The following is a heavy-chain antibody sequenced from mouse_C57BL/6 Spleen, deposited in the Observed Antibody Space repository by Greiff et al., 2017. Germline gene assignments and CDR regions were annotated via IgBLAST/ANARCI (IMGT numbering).Heavy chain of an antibody. CDR3: ARHHWDWYLDV. J-gene: IGHJ1*03. CDR1: GFTFSDYG. V-gene: IGHV5-15*01. Sequence: EVQLVESGGGLVQPGGSLKLSCAASGFTFSDYGMAWVRQAPRKGPEWVAFISNLAYSIYYADTVTGRFTISRENAKNTLYLEMSSLRSEDTAMYYCARHHWDWYLDVWGTGTTVTVSS. CDR2: ISNLAYSI. D-gene: IGHD4-1*01.